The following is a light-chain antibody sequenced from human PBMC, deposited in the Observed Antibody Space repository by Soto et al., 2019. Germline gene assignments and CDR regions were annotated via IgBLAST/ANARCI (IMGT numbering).Light chain of an antibody. V-gene: IGLV2-11*01. CDR3: CSYAGSYSLL. CDR1: RSDVGGYNY. J-gene: IGLJ2*01. CDR2: DVS. Sequence: QSALTQPRSVSGSPGQSVTISCTGTRSDVGGYNYVSWFQQHPGKAPKVMIYDVSKRPSGVPHRFSGSKSGNTASLTISGLQSEDEADYYCCSYAGSYSLLVGGGTKLTVL.